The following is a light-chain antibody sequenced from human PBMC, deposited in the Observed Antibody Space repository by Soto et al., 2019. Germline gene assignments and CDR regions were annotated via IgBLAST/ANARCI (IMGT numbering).Light chain of an antibody. CDR2: EVS. J-gene: IGLJ1*01. V-gene: IGLV2-8*01. CDR3: SSYAGRNTHV. Sequence: QSALTQPPSASGSPGQSVTISCTGTSSDVGGYNYVSWYQQHPGKAPKLMIYEVSKRPSGVPDRFSGSKSGNTASLTVSGLQAEDEADYYCSSYAGRNTHVFVTGTKVTVL. CDR1: SSDVGGYNY.